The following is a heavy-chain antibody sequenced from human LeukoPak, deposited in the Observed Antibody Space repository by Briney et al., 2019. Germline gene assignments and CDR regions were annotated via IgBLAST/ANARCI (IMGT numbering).Heavy chain of an antibody. Sequence: PSETLSLTCAVYGGSFSGYYWSWIRQPPGKGLEWIGEINHSGSTNYNPSLKSRVTISVDTSKNQFSLKLGSVTAADTAVYYCARGRMDIVVVPAANPAYYYYYGMDVWGQGTTVTVSS. CDR3: ARGRMDIVVVPAANPAYYYYYGMDV. D-gene: IGHD2-2*03. V-gene: IGHV4-34*01. CDR2: INHSGST. J-gene: IGHJ6*02. CDR1: GGSFSGYY.